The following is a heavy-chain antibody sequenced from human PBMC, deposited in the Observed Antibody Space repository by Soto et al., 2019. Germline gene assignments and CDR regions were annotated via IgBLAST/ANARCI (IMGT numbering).Heavy chain of an antibody. CDR3: AHRTGAPGYFDL. CDR1: GFSLRTNGVG. J-gene: IGHJ2*01. CDR2: IYWDDDK. V-gene: IGHV2-5*02. Sequence: QITLKESGPTLVKPTQTLTLTCTFSGFSLRTNGVGVGWIRQPPGKALEWLALIYWDDDKRYSPSLKSRLTITKDTSKTQVVLIMTNMDPVDTATYSRAHRTGAPGYFDLWGRGTLVTVSS. D-gene: IGHD1-26*01.